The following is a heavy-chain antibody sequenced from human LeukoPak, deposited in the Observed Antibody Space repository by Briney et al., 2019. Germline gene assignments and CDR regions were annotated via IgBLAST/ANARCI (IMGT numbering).Heavy chain of an antibody. V-gene: IGHV3-49*03. CDR2: IRSKTYGGTT. CDR3: TRGSSGWYGVDY. J-gene: IGHJ4*02. CDR1: GFTFGDYA. Sequence: PGGSLRLSCTASGFTFGDYAMSWFRRAPGKGLEWVGFIRSKTYGGTTEYAASVKGRFTFSRDDSKTIAYLQMNSLKTEDTAVYYCTRGSSGWYGVDYWGQGTLVTVSS. D-gene: IGHD6-19*01.